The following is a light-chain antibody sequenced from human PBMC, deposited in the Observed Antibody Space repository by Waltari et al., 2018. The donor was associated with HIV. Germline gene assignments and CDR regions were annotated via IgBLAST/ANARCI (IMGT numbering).Light chain of an antibody. Sequence: QSVLTQPPSASGTPGQRVSISCSGTNSHIGSNTVKWYQQVPGSAPKVVMYSNYPRPSGVPDRFSGSKSGTSASLAISGVQSGDEADYYCASWDDSLKAYIFGTGTKVTVL. CDR3: ASWDDSLKAYI. V-gene: IGLV1-44*01. CDR2: SNY. CDR1: NSHIGSNT. J-gene: IGLJ1*01.